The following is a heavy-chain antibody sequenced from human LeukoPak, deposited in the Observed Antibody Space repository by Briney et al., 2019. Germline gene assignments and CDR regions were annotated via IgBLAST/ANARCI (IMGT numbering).Heavy chain of an antibody. D-gene: IGHD6-19*01. J-gene: IGHJ5*02. CDR3: ARDKDAVADNHWFDP. CDR2: ISYDGSNK. V-gene: IGHV3-30-3*01. Sequence: GGSLRLSCAASGFTFSSYAMHWVRQAPGNGLEWVAVISYDGSNKYYADSVKGRFTISRDNSKNTLYLQMNSLRAEDTAVYYCARDKDAVADNHWFDPWGQGTLVTVSS. CDR1: GFTFSSYA.